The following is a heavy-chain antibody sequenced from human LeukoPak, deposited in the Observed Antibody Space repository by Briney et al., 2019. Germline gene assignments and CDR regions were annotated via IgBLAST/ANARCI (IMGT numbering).Heavy chain of an antibody. Sequence: SETLSLTCTVSGGSISSYYWSWIRQPAGKGLEWIGRIYTSGSTNYNPSLKSRVTMSVDTSKNQFSLKLSSVTAADTAVYYCARDQSGEWELLSGWWFDPWGQGTLVTVSS. J-gene: IGHJ5*02. V-gene: IGHV4-4*07. CDR2: IYTSGST. CDR3: ARDQSGEWELLSGWWFDP. D-gene: IGHD1-26*01. CDR1: GGSISSYY.